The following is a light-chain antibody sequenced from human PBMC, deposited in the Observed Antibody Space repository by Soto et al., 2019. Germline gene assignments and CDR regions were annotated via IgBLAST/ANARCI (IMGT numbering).Light chain of an antibody. CDR3: SSSTRSSTL. CDR2: EVS. V-gene: IGLV2-14*01. CDR1: SSDVGSYNY. Sequence: QSALTQPASVSGSPGQSITISCTGTSSDVGSYNYVSWYQQHPGKAPKLMIYEVSDRPSGISSRFSGSKSGNTASLTISGLKTEHEADYYCSSSTRSSTLFGTGTKVTVL. J-gene: IGLJ1*01.